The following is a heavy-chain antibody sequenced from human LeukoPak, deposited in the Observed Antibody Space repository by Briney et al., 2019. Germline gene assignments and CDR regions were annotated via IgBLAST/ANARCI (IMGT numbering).Heavy chain of an antibody. CDR2: TYYRSKWYN. V-gene: IGHV6-1*01. D-gene: IGHD1-26*01. CDR3: ARRVGRNNAFDI. Sequence: SQTLSLTCAISGDSVSSDNSAWNWIRQSPSRGLEWLGRTYYRSKWYNDYAVSVKSRITINPDTSKNQFSLQLNSVTPEDTAVYYCARRVGRNNAFDIWGQGTMVTVSS. CDR1: GDSVSSDNSA. J-gene: IGHJ3*02.